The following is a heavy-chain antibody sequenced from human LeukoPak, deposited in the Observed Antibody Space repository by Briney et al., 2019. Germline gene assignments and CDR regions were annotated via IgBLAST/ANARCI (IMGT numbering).Heavy chain of an antibody. V-gene: IGHV1-24*01. CDR3: ATAWVSLVPAEPTDDKSYWYFDL. CDR1: GYTLTELS. CDR2: FDPEDGET. Sequence: ASVKVSCKXSGYTLTELSMHWVPQAPGKGLEWMGRFDPEDGETIYSQKFQGRVTMTEDTATDTACMELSSLRSEDTAVYYCATAWVSLVPAEPTDDKSYWYFDLWGRGTLVTVSS. D-gene: IGHD2-2*01. J-gene: IGHJ2*01.